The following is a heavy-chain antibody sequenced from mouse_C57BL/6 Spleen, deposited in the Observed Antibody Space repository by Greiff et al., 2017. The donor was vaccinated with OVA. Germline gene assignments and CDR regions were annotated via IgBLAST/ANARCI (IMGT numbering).Heavy chain of an antibody. D-gene: IGHD3-3*01. CDR2: IRNKANGYTT. CDR3: ARFDGTEYYFDY. CDR1: GFTFTDYY. Sequence: VQLQQSGGGLVQPGGSLSLSCAASGFTFTDYYMSWVRQPPGKALEWLGFIRNKANGYTTEYSASVKCRFTISRDNSQSILYLQMNALRAEDSATYYCARFDGTEYYFDYWGQGTTLTVAS. J-gene: IGHJ2*01. V-gene: IGHV7-3*01.